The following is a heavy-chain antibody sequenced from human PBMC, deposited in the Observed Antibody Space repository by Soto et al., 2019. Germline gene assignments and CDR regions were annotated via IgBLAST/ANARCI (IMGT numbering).Heavy chain of an antibody. CDR2: IWYDGSNK. CDR1: GFTFSSYG. V-gene: IGHV3-33*01. J-gene: IGHJ6*02. Sequence: XGSLRLSCAAAGFTFSSYGMHWVRQAPGKGLDWVAVIWYDGSNKYYADSVKGRFTISRDNSKNTLYLQMNSLRAEDTAVYYCARWIRTRTTGTIYYYYGMDVWGQGTTVTVSS. CDR3: ARWIRTRTTGTIYYYYGMDV. D-gene: IGHD4-17*01.